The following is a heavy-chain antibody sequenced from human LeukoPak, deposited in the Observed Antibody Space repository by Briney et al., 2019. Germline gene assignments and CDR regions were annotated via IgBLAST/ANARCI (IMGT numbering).Heavy chain of an antibody. V-gene: IGHV3-64*01. D-gene: IGHD2-2*01. Sequence: PGGSLRLSCAASGFTFSSYAMHWVRQAPGKGLEYVSAISSNGGSTYYANSVKGRFTISRDNSKNTLYLQMGSLRAEDMAVYYCATSAHIVVVPAAVYWGQGTLVTVSS. CDR2: ISSNGGST. J-gene: IGHJ4*02. CDR1: GFTFSSYA. CDR3: ATSAHIVVVPAAVY.